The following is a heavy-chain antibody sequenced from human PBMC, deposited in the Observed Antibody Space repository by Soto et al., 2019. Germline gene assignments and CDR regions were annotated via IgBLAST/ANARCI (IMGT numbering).Heavy chain of an antibody. J-gene: IGHJ5*02. D-gene: IGHD6-6*01. Sequence: ASVKVSCKASGYTFTSYGISWVRQAPGQGLEWMGWISAYNGNTNYAQKLQGRVTMTTDTSTSTAYMELRSLRSDDTAVYYCARDEGIAARLVWFDPWGQGTLVTAPQ. CDR1: GYTFTSYG. CDR2: ISAYNGNT. V-gene: IGHV1-18*04. CDR3: ARDEGIAARLVWFDP.